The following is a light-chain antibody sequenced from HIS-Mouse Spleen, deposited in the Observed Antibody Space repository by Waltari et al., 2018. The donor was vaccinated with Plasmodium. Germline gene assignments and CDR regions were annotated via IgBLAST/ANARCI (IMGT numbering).Light chain of an antibody. V-gene: IGLV10-54*02. CDR3: SALDSSLSAQEV. Sequence: QAGLTQPPSVSKGLRQTATLTCTGNSNIVGNQGAAWLQQHQGHPPKLLSYRNNNRPSVISERFSASRSGNTASLTITGLQPEDEADYYCSALDSSLSAQEVFGGGTKLTVL. CDR2: RNN. CDR1: SNIVGNQG. J-gene: IGLJ2*01.